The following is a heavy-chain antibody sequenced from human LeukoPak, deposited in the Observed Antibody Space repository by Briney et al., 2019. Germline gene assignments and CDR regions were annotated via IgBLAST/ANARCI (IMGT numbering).Heavy chain of an antibody. J-gene: IGHJ4*02. V-gene: IGHV3-48*02. CDR1: GFAFSSYS. CDR2: ISRSSSIL. D-gene: IGHD6-13*01. CDR3: ARDHSSSWTFDY. Sequence: GGSLRLSCAASGFAFSSYSMNWVRLAPGKGLEWVSYISRSSSILYYADSVKGRFTISRDNAKNSLYLQMNSLRDEDTAVYYCARDHSSSWTFDYWGQGTLVTISS.